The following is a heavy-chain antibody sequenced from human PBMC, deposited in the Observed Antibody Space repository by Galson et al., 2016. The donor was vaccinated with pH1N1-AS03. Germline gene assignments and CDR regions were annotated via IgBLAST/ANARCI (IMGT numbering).Heavy chain of an antibody. CDR2: ADGDAAGT. Sequence: SRSLACAASGFTFRTYGMTWVRQYPGKGLEWVASADGDAAGTFYAGSVKGRFTLSTDNSKNPLYLQMNSLRAEDTAVYYCAKHTICQVSTGFDYWGRGTLVTVSS. CDR1: GFTFRTYG. V-gene: IGHV3-23*01. CDR3: AKHTICQVSTGFDY. J-gene: IGHJ4*02. D-gene: IGHD5/OR15-5a*01.